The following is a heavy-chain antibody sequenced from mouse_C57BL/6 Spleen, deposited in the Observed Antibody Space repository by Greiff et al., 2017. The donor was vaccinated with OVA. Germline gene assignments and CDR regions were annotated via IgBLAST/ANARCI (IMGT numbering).Heavy chain of an antibody. V-gene: IGHV1-15*01. CDR2: IDPATGGT. J-gene: IGHJ2*01. CDR3: TNLITTVVADY. Sequence: VQLQQSGAELVRPGASVTLSCKASGYTFTDYEMHWVKQTPVHGLEWIGAIDPATGGTAYNQKFKGKAILTADKSSSTAYMELRSLTSEDSAVYYCTNLITTVVADYWGQGTTLTVSS. D-gene: IGHD1-1*01. CDR1: GYTFTDYE.